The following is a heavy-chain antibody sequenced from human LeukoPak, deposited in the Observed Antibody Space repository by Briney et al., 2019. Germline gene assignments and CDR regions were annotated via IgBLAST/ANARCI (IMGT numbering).Heavy chain of an antibody. J-gene: IGHJ6*03. Sequence: ASVKVSCKASGYTFIGFYIHWVRQAPGQWLEWMGWINPNSGGTKYAQKFQGRVTMTTDTSITTAYMELSSLTSDDTAMYYCARDHVRGDKSCYYYYMDVWGKGTTVTVSS. V-gene: IGHV1-2*02. CDR2: INPNSGGT. CDR3: ARDHVRGDKSCYYYYMDV. D-gene: IGHD1-26*01. CDR1: GYTFIGFY.